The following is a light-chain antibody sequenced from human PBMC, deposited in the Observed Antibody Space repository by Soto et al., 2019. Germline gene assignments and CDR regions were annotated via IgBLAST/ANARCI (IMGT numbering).Light chain of an antibody. Sequence: EIGLTQSPGTLSLSPGERATLSCRAIQSVSSSYLAWYQQKPGQAPRLLIYGASSGATGIPDRFSGSGSGTDFTLTIGRLEPEDFAVYYCQQYGSSPTWPFGQGTKVDIK. CDR3: QQYGSSPTWP. J-gene: IGKJ1*01. V-gene: IGKV3-20*01. CDR1: QSVSSSY. CDR2: GAS.